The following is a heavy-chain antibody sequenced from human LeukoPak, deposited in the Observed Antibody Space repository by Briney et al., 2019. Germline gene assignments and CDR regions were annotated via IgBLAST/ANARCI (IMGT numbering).Heavy chain of an antibody. D-gene: IGHD4-17*01. CDR1: GFTFSSYG. V-gene: IGHV3-30*18. CDR3: AKASATVTTLSPYYFDY. CDR2: ISYDGSNR. J-gene: IGHJ4*02. Sequence: GGSLRLSCAASGFTFSSYGMHWVRQAPGEGLEWVAVISYDGSNRYYADSVKGRFTISRDNSKNTLYLQMNSLRVEDTAVYYCAKASATVTTLSPYYFDYWGQGTLVTVSS.